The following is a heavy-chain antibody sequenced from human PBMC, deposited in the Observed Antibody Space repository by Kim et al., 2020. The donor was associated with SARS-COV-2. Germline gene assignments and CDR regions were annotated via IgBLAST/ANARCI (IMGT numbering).Heavy chain of an antibody. D-gene: IGHD2-15*01. CDR3: VVALGECFGGICLP. Sequence: GGSLRLSCAASGFTFTFYWMTWVRQAPGKGLEWVANIDQDGSATFYVDSVKGRFTISRDNAKNLVYLQMDSLRAEDTAVYFCVVALGECFGGICLPWGQGTLVTVSA. CDR2: IDQDGSAT. CDR1: GFTFTFYW. V-gene: IGHV3-7*01. J-gene: IGHJ5*02.